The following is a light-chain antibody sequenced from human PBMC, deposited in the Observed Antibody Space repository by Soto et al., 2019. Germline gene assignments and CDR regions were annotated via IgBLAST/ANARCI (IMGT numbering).Light chain of an antibody. Sequence: EIVLTQSPGTLSLSPGERATLSCRASQSVSSYLAWYQQKPGQAPRLLIYGASSRATVIPDRFSGSGSGTDFTLTISRLEPEDFAVYYCQQYGSSPSWTFGQGTKVDIK. CDR2: GAS. J-gene: IGKJ1*01. CDR1: QSVSSY. V-gene: IGKV3-20*01. CDR3: QQYGSSPSWT.